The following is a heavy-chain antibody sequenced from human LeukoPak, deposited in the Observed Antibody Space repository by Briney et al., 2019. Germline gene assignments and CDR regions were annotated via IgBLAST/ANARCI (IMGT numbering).Heavy chain of an antibody. CDR1: GGSFSGYY. CDR2: INHSGST. CDR3: ARQMGSPMGGSRAAYYYGMDV. Sequence: PSETLSLTCAVYGGSFSGYYWSWIRQPPGKGLEWIGEINHSGSTNYNPSLKSRVTISVDTSKNQFSLKLSSVTAADTAVYYCARQMGSPMGGSRAAYYYGMDVWGQGTTVTVSS. J-gene: IGHJ6*02. D-gene: IGHD2-15*01. V-gene: IGHV4-34*01.